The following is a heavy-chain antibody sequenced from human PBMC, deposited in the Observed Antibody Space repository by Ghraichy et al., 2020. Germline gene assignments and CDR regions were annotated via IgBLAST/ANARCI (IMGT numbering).Heavy chain of an antibody. Sequence: GGSLRLSCTASGFTFSAYNMNWVRQAPGKGLEWVSAITDTSTYIYYADSVKGRFTVSRDNAENTLYLQMDSLRAEDTAVYYCARINIGYYFDHWGQGTLVTVSS. V-gene: IGHV3-21*06. J-gene: IGHJ5*02. CDR1: GFTFSAYN. CDR2: ITDTSTYI. D-gene: IGHD1-26*01. CDR3: ARINIGYYFDH.